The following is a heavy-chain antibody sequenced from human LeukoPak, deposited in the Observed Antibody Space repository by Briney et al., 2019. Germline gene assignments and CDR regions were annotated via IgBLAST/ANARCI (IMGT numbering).Heavy chain of an antibody. CDR2: IYYSGST. J-gene: IGHJ4*02. D-gene: IGHD3-3*01. CDR3: ARDSLAAYYDFWSGYPARPIDY. CDR1: GGSISSYY. V-gene: IGHV4-59*12. Sequence: PSETLSLTCTVSGGSISSYYWSWIRQPPGKGLEWIGYIYYSGSTNYNPSLKSRVTISVDTSKNQFSLKLSSVTAADTAVYYCARDSLAAYYDFWSGYPARPIDYWGQGTLVTVSS.